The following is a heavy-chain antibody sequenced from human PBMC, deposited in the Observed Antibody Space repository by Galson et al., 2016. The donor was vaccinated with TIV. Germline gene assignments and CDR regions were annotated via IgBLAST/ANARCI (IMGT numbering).Heavy chain of an antibody. Sequence: LSCAASGFNFNNYWMHWVRQAPGMGLVWVSRINSDGSTISYVDSVTGRFTISRDNAKNTLFLQMNSLRAEDTAVYYCARTHDIALTPFDIWGQGTMVAVSS. J-gene: IGHJ3*02. CDR1: GFNFNNYW. CDR3: ARTHDIALTPFDI. D-gene: IGHD5-12*01. V-gene: IGHV3-74*01. CDR2: INSDGSTI.